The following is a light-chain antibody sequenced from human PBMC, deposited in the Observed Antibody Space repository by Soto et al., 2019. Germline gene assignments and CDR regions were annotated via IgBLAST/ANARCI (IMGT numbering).Light chain of an antibody. CDR1: QSVSTY. J-gene: IGKJ1*01. Sequence: DIVLTQSPATLSLSPGERATLSCRASQSVSTYLAWYQQKPGQAPRLLIYDASNRATGIPSRFSGSGSGTDFTLTISSLEPEDFAVYYCQQRNSWWTFGQGTKVEIK. CDR3: QQRNSWWT. CDR2: DAS. V-gene: IGKV3-11*01.